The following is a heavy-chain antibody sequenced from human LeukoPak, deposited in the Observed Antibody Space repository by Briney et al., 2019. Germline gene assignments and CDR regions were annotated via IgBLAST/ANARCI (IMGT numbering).Heavy chain of an antibody. D-gene: IGHD2-15*01. CDR3: ARQEYCSGASCYTWFDP. CDR1: GYSINNYW. CDR2: IYPADSDI. J-gene: IGHJ5*02. V-gene: IGHV5-51*01. Sequence: GESLKISCKGSGYSINNYWIAWVRQMPGKGLEWMGIIYPADSDIRYSPSFQGQVTISADKSISTAYLQWNSLKASDTAMYYCARQEYCSGASCYTWFDPLGPGNPGHRLP.